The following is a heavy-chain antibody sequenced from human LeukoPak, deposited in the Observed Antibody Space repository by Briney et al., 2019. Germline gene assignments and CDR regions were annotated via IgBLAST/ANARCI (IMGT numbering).Heavy chain of an antibody. Sequence: ASVKVSCKASGYTFSGYYIHWVRQAPGQGLEWMGVIKPDSGDTNYAQKFHGRVTMTRDTSITTAYMELNRLTSDDTALYYCVRDRPHSWFDPWGQGTLVTVSS. J-gene: IGHJ5*02. CDR3: VRDRPHSWFDP. V-gene: IGHV1-2*02. CDR1: GYTFSGYY. CDR2: IKPDSGDT.